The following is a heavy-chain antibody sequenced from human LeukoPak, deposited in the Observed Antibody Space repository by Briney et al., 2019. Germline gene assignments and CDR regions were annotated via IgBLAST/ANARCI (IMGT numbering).Heavy chain of an antibody. D-gene: IGHD2-2*01. CDR2: ISAYNGNT. J-gene: IGHJ3*02. CDR3: ARGRVGGYCSSTSCYAFDI. Sequence: ASVKVSCKASGYTFTSYGISWVRQAPGQGLEWTGWISAYNGNTNYAQKLQGRVTMTTDTSTSTAYMELRSLRSDDTAVYYCARGRVGGYCSSTSCYAFDIWGQGTMVTVSS. CDR1: GYTFTSYG. V-gene: IGHV1-18*04.